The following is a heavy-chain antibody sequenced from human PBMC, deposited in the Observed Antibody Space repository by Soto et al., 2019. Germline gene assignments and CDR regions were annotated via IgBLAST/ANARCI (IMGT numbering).Heavy chain of an antibody. CDR2: IYYSGST. V-gene: IGHV4-59*01. D-gene: IGHD3-22*01. Sequence: SETLSLTWSVSGGSIGSYYWTWIRQPPGKGLEWIGHIYYSGSTRYNPSLKSRVSISVDTSKKEFSLKLSSVSAADTAVYYCARVIHYYDRSGSDAWYLDYWGQGSLVTVSS. CDR3: ARVIHYYDRSGSDAWYLDY. CDR1: GGSIGSYY. J-gene: IGHJ4*02.